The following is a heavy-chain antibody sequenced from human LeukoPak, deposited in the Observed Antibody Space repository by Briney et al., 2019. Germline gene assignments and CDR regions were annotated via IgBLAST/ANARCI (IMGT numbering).Heavy chain of an antibody. CDR3: ARGYETDGGSGRFFDY. CDR1: GFTFSSYW. CDR2: ISYDGSNK. D-gene: IGHD3-10*01. V-gene: IGHV3-30-3*01. Sequence: GGSLRLSCAASGFTFSSYWMSWVRQARDKGLEWVAVISYDGSNKYYADSVKGRFTISRDNSKNTLYLQMNSLRAEDTAVYYCARGYETDGGSGRFFDYWGQGTLVTVSS. J-gene: IGHJ4*02.